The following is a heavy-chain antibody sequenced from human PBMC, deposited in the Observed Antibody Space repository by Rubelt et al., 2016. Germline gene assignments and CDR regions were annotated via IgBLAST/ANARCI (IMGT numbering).Heavy chain of an antibody. D-gene: IGHD3-22*01. CDR3: ARTYYYDSSGHRDY. Sequence: QVQLVQSGAEVKKPGASVKVSCKASGYTFTSYGISWVRQAPGQGLEWMGWISAYNGNTNDAQKVQGMVTMTTDTATSTAYMELRSLRSDDTAVYYCARTYYYDSSGHRDYWGQGTLVTVSS. V-gene: IGHV1-18*01. CDR1: GYTFTSYG. J-gene: IGHJ4*02. CDR2: ISAYNGNT.